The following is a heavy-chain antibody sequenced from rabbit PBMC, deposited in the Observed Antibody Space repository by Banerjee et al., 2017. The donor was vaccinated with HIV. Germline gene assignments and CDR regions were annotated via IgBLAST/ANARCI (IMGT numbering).Heavy chain of an antibody. Sequence: EQLEESGGDLVKPEGSLTLTCTASGFDFSSNAMCWVRQAPGKGLEWIACIYAGSSGSTWYASWAKGRFTISKTSSTTVTLQMTSLTAADTATYFCARRIGSSPYGSFSLWGPGTLVTVS. CDR3: ARRIGSSPYGSFSL. CDR1: GFDFSSNA. V-gene: IGHV1S45*01. J-gene: IGHJ4*01. D-gene: IGHD8-1*01. CDR2: IYAGSSGST.